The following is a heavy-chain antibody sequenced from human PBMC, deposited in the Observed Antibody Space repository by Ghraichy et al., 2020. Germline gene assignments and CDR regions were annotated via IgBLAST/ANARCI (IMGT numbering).Heavy chain of an antibody. CDR3: ARLFHESGGYYYYYYNMDV. D-gene: IGHD3-22*01. J-gene: IGHJ6*03. V-gene: IGHV4-39*01. CDR2: IIYYSGST. CDR1: GGSISSSSYY. Sequence: SETLSLTCTVSGGSISSSSYYWGWIRQPPGKGLEWIGSIIYYSGSTYYNLSLKSRVTISADTSKNQFSLKLSSVTAADTAVYYCARLFHESGGYYYYYYNMDVWGKGTTVTVSS.